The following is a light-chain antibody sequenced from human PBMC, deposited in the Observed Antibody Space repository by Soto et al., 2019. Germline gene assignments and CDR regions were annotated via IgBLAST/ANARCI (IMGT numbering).Light chain of an antibody. CDR3: QKYSSGPV. V-gene: IGKV1-27*01. CDR2: AAS. CDR1: QGIRNC. Sequence: DIQMTQSPTSLSASVGDRVTITCRASQGIRNCVAWYQQKPGKAPKILIYAASTLQSGVPSRFSGSGSGTDFALTINSLQPEDVATYSCQKYSSGPVFGPGTKVEIK. J-gene: IGKJ3*01.